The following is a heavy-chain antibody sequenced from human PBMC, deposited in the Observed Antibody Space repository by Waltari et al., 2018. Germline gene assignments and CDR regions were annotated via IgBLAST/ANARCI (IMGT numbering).Heavy chain of an antibody. CDR3: ATVRLVVVVAATHLAFDI. D-gene: IGHD2-15*01. CDR2: FDPEDGET. Sequence: QVQLVQSGAEVKKPGASVKVSCKVSGYTLTELSMHWVRQAPGKGLEWMGGFDPEDGETIYAQKFQGRVTMTEDTSTDTAYMELSSLRSEDTAVYYCATVRLVVVVAATHLAFDIWGQGTMVTVSS. J-gene: IGHJ3*02. V-gene: IGHV1-24*01. CDR1: GYTLTELS.